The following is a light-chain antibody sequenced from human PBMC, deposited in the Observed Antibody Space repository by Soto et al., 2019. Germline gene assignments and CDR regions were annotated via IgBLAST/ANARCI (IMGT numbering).Light chain of an antibody. CDR3: QQLNIYSLT. V-gene: IGKV1-9*01. Sequence: DIQLTQTPSFLSASVGDRVTITCRASKGISSYLAWYQQRPGKAPKLLIYAASTLQSGSTSRFSGSGSGTEFTLTISRLQPEDFATYYYQQLNIYSLTFGGGTKVEMK. J-gene: IGKJ4*01. CDR2: AAS. CDR1: KGISSY.